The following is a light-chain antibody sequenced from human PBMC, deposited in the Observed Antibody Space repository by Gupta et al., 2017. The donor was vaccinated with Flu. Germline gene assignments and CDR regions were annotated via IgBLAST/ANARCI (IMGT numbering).Light chain of an antibody. CDR1: QSVSSI. CDR3: QHYSNWPIT. J-gene: IGKJ5*01. CDR2: GAS. V-gene: IGKV3-15*01. Sequence: ELVLTQSHATLSVSPGDSATLSCRASQSVSSILAWFQQKPGQAPRLLIYGASIRATGSPARFSGSGSGTEFTLTITSLQSEDFAVYYCQHYSNWPITCGQGTRLEIK.